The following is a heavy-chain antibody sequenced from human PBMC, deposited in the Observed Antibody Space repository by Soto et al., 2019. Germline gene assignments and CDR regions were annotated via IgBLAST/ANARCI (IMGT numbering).Heavy chain of an antibody. CDR1: GYTFSFDY. CDR3: AKGRRNTF. D-gene: IGHD3-10*01. J-gene: IGHJ4*02. CDR2: INPDGGAT. Sequence: QVQLLQSGAEVKKPGASVKISCKASGYTFSFDYLSWVRRAPGQGLQWMGKINPDGGATTYAQSFQGRVSITSDASTGTVYMELSSLTSDDMAVYYCAKGRRNTFWGQGTLVSVSS. V-gene: IGHV1-46*01.